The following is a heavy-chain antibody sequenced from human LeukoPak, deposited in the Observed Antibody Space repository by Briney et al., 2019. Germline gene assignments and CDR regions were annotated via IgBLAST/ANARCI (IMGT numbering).Heavy chain of an antibody. V-gene: IGHV1-2*02. CDR2: INPNSGGT. CDR1: GYTFTNYY. Sequence: ASVKVSCKASGYTFTNYYMHWVRQAPGQGLEWMAWINPNSGGTNYAQKFQGRVTMTRDTSISTAYMELSRLTSDDTAVYYCARAPLGLPFDYWGQGSLVTVSS. J-gene: IGHJ4*02. CDR3: ARAPLGLPFDY.